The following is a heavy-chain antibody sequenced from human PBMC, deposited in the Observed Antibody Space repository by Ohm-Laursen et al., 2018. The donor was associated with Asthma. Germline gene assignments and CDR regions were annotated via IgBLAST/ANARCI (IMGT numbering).Heavy chain of an antibody. Sequence: SLRLSCTASGFTFSFYTMNWVRQAPGKGLEWVSYISSSSSTIYYADSVKGRFTISRDNAKNSLYLQMNNLRAEDAAIYYCARIGPEWELPGREYSVHHWGQGTLVTVSS. V-gene: IGHV3-48*01. CDR1: GFTFSFYT. CDR2: ISSSSSTI. CDR3: ARIGPEWELPGREYSVHH. J-gene: IGHJ1*01. D-gene: IGHD1-26*01.